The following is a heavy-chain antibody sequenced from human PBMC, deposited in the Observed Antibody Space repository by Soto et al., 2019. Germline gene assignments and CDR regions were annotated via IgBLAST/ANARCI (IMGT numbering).Heavy chain of an antibody. D-gene: IGHD6-19*01. J-gene: IGHJ6*02. CDR1: GDSITSSGSY. CDR3: ARHGGTSGWYPRIYYYGMSV. Sequence: TSETLSLTCTVSGDSITSSGSYWGWIRQPPGKGLEWIGSIYYNGSTYYNPSLKSRVTISVDTSKNHLSLKLTSMTAADTAMYYCARHGGTSGWYPRIYYYGMSVWGQGTTVTVS. V-gene: IGHV4-39*01. CDR2: IYYNGST.